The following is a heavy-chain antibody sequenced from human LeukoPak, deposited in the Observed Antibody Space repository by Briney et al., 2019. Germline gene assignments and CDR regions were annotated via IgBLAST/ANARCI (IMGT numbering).Heavy chain of an antibody. CDR3: ARGWSLDF. CDR2: VYYTGTT. V-gene: IGHV4-61*01. CDR1: GGSVTSGSYY. D-gene: IGHD3-3*01. Sequence: SETLSLTCTVSGGSVTSGSYYWSWIRQPPGKGLEWIGYVYYTGTTKYNPSLKSRVTISVDTSKNLFSLKVSSVTDVDTAVYYCARGWSLDFWGQGTLVTVPS. J-gene: IGHJ4*02.